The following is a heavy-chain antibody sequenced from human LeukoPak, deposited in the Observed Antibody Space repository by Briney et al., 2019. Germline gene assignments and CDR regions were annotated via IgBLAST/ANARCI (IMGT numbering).Heavy chain of an antibody. J-gene: IGHJ4*02. CDR3: ARGDRDYFDY. Sequence: SETLSLTCTVSGDSISSSNCYWGWIRQPPGKGLEWIGSIYFSGGTYYNASLKSRVTISVDTSKNQFSLKLSSVTAADTAVYYCARGDRDYFDYWGQGTLVTVSS. CDR1: GDSISSSNCY. CDR2: IYFSGGT. V-gene: IGHV4-39*07. D-gene: IGHD1-14*01.